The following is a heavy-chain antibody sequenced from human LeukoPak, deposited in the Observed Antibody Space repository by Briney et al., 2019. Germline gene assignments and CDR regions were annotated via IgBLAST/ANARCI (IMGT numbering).Heavy chain of an antibody. CDR3: ASPLGSGSDNDAFDI. D-gene: IGHD6-19*01. V-gene: IGHV1-69*06. J-gene: IGHJ3*02. CDR2: IIPIFGTA. Sequence: GSSVKVSCKASGGTFSSYAISWVRQAPGQGLEWMGGIIPIFGTANYAQKFQGRVTITADKSTSTAYMELSSLRSEDTAVYYCASPLGSGSDNDAFDIWGQGTMVTVSS. CDR1: GGTFSSYA.